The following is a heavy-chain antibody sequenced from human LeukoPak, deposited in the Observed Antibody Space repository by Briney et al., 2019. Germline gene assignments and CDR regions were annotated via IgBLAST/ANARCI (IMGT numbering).Heavy chain of an antibody. D-gene: IGHD3-10*01. Sequence: GGSLRLSCAASGFTFSSYGMHWVRQAPGKGLEWVAVISYDGNHKYYGDSVKGRFAISRDNSKNTLYLEMNSLRAEDTAVYFCAKDLLVRGMFYFDYWGQGTLVTVSS. CDR2: ISYDGNHK. CDR3: AKDLLVRGMFYFDY. CDR1: GFTFSSYG. V-gene: IGHV3-30*18. J-gene: IGHJ4*02.